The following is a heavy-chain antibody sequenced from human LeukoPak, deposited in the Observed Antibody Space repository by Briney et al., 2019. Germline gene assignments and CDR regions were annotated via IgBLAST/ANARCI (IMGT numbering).Heavy chain of an antibody. Sequence: KPSETLSLTCAVSGYSISSGYYWGWIRQPPGKGLEWIGSIYHSGSTYYNPSLKSRVTISVDTSKNQFSLKLSSVTAADTAVYYCARRMATIRYFDYWGQGTLVTVSS. J-gene: IGHJ4*02. CDR3: ARRMATIRYFDY. CDR2: IYHSGST. V-gene: IGHV4-38-2*01. CDR1: GYSISSGYY. D-gene: IGHD5-24*01.